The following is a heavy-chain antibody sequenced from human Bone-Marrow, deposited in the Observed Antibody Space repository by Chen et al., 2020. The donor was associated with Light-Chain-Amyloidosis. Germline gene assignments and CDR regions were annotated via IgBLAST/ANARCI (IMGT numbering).Heavy chain of an antibody. CDR3: ARARAAARIRYFDV. V-gene: IGHV4-34*01. Sequence: TWIRQPPGKGLEWIGEINHSGSINYNPSLKSRVTLSADTSKNQVSLKLSSVTAADTAVYYCARARAAARIRYFDVWGRGTLVTVSS. CDR2: INHSGSI. J-gene: IGHJ2*01. D-gene: IGHD2-15*01.